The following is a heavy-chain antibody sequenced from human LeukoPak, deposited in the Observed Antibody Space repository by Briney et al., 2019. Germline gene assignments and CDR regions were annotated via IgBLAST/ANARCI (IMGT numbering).Heavy chain of an antibody. Sequence: AGSLRLSCSASGFTFSDYSMNWVRRAPGKGLEWLSYISTTSRTTYYADPVKGRFTISRDNAKNSLYLQRNSLRADDTAVYYCARARYVSSWYFDYWGQGTLVTVSS. J-gene: IGHJ4*02. CDR2: ISTTSRTT. CDR3: ARARYVSSWYFDY. V-gene: IGHV3-48*01. CDR1: GFTFSDYS. D-gene: IGHD6-13*01.